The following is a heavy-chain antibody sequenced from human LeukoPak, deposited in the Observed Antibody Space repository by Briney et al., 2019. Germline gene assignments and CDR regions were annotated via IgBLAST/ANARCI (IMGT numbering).Heavy chain of an antibody. CDR1: GGSISSSSYY. CDR2: IYYSGST. D-gene: IGHD3-16*02. J-gene: IGHJ5*02. V-gene: IGHV4-39*01. Sequence: PSETLSLTCTVSGGSISSSSYYWGWIRQPPGKGLEWIGSIYYSGSTYYNPSLKSRVTISVDTSKNQFTLKLSSVTAADTAVYYCARGPRYEYVWGSYRPINWFDPWGQGTLVTVSS. CDR3: ARGPRYEYVWGSYRPINWFDP.